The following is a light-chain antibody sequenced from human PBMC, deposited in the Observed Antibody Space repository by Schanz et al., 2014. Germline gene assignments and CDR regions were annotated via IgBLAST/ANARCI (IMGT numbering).Light chain of an antibody. CDR3: QQYGTSPWT. Sequence: EVVLTQSPGTLSLSPGERATLSCRASQSVSSSYLAWYQQKPGQAPRLLIYDASSRATGIPDRFSGSGSGTDFTLTISTLEPEDFAVYYCQQYGTSPWTFGQGTKVEIK. V-gene: IGKV3-20*01. CDR1: QSVSSSY. CDR2: DAS. J-gene: IGKJ1*01.